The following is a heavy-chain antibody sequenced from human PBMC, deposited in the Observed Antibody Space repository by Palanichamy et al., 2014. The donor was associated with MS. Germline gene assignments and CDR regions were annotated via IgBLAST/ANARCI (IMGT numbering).Heavy chain of an antibody. V-gene: IGHV1-2*04. J-gene: IGHJ4*02. CDR1: GYTFTDYY. D-gene: IGHD4-17*01. Sequence: QVQLVQSGAEVKKPGASVKVSCKASGYTFTDYYMHWVRQAPGQGLEWMGWINPNSAYTDYAQKFQGWITMTRDTSISTAYMELSRLRADDTAVYYCARQGSGGEKDYWGRGTLVTVSS. CDR2: INPNSAYT. CDR3: ARQGSGGEKDY.